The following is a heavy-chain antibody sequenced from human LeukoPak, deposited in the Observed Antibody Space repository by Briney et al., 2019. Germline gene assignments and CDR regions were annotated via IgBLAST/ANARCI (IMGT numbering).Heavy chain of an antibody. J-gene: IGHJ4*02. CDR2: IFHRGST. Sequence: SETLSLTCTVSGASIDSLPFYWGWVRQSPGRGPEWIGTIFHRGSTYSNPSLKSRVSISVDTSKNQFSLKLSSVAAADTAIYYCTSDSNIARFYYWGQGILVTVSS. CDR3: TSDSNIARFYY. D-gene: IGHD2/OR15-2a*01. V-gene: IGHV4-39*07. CDR1: GASIDSLPFY.